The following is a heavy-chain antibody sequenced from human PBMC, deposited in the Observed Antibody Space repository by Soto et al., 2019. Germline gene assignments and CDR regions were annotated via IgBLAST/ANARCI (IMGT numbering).Heavy chain of an antibody. Sequence: QVQLQESGPGLVKPSGTLSLTCAVSGGSISSSNWWSWVRQPPGKGLEWIGEIYHSGNTNYNPSLKRRVTMAVDKSRNQFSLKLSSGTAADTAVYYCARRWGEGRVDYWGQGTLVTVSS. CDR3: ARRWGEGRVDY. CDR1: GGSISSSNW. J-gene: IGHJ4*02. CDR2: IYHSGNT. D-gene: IGHD3-10*01. V-gene: IGHV4-4*02.